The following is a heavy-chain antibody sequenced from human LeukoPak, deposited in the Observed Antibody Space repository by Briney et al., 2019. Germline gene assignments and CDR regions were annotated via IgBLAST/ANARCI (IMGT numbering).Heavy chain of an antibody. V-gene: IGHV3-43*02. CDR2: ISGDGGST. CDR3: AKDIFGDGYNDYFDY. Sequence: GGSLRLSCAASGFTFDDYAMTWVRQAPGKGLEWVSLISGDGGSTYYADSVKGRFTISRDNSKNSLYLQMNSLRTEDTALYYCAKDIFGDGYNDYFDYWGQGTLVTVSS. CDR1: GFTFDDYA. J-gene: IGHJ4*02. D-gene: IGHD5-24*01.